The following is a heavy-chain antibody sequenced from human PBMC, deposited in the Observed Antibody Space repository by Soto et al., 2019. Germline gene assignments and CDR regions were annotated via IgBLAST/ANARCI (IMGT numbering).Heavy chain of an antibody. CDR3: ARQDVRAWGRFDP. J-gene: IGHJ5*02. CDR1: GGSFSSSTYY. CDR2: IYYSGIT. Sequence: SEPLSLTCTVSGGSFSSSTYYWGWIRQPPGKGLEWIGTIYYSGITYYNPSLQSRVTISVDTSKNQFSLRLSFVTAADAARYFCARQDVRAWGRFDPWGQGTLVTVSS. V-gene: IGHV4-39*01. D-gene: IGHD7-27*01.